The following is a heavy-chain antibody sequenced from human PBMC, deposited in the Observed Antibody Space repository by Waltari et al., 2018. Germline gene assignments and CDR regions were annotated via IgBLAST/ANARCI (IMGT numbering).Heavy chain of an antibody. CDR2: IWYDGSNK. J-gene: IGHJ4*02. V-gene: IGHV3-33*01. CDR1: GFTFSSYG. CDR3: ARGRKLRYYGSGSYPPIDY. Sequence: QVQLVESGGGVVQPGRSLRLSCAASGFTFSSYGMHWVRQAPGKGLEWVAVIWYDGSNKYYADSVKGRFTISRDNSKNTLYLQMNSLRAEDTAVYYCARGRKLRYYGSGSYPPIDYWGQGTLVTVSS. D-gene: IGHD3-10*01.